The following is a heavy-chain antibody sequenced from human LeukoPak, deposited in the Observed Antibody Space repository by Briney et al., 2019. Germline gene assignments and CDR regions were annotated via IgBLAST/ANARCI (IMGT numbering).Heavy chain of an antibody. Sequence: ASVKVSCKTSGYTFNNFVMNWVRQAPGQGLEWMGWINPNSGDANYAQSFQGRVTMSVDTSKNQFSLKLSSVTAADTALYYCARDRYYYDNSGGRPLDFWGQGTLVTVSS. CDR3: ARDRYYYDNSGGRPLDF. J-gene: IGHJ4*02. V-gene: IGHV1-2*02. CDR1: GYTFNNFV. D-gene: IGHD3-22*01. CDR2: INPNSGDA.